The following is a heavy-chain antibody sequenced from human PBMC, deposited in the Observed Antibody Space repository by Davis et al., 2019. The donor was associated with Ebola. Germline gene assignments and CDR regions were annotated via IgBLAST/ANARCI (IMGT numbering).Heavy chain of an antibody. V-gene: IGHV1-2*06. D-gene: IGHD5-18*01. CDR3: ARGHTYGRWDDWFDP. CDR2: INPNFGGK. CDR1: GYTFAAHY. Sequence: AASVKVSCKASGYTFAAHYIHWLRQAPGQGLEWMGRINPNFGGKIYAQKFQDRVTMTIDTSINTAYMELDRLRSDDTAVYYCARGHTYGRWDDWFDPWGQGTLVTVSS. J-gene: IGHJ5*02.